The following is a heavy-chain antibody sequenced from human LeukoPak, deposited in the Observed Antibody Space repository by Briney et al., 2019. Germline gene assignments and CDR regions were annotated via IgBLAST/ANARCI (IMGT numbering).Heavy chain of an antibody. CDR1: GGSISSYY. Sequence: KASETLSLTCTVSGGSISSYYWSWIRQPPGKGLEWIGYIYYSGSTNYNPSLKSRVTISVDTSKNQFSLKLSSVTAADTAVYYCARLLSFTMIDRDAFDIWGQGTMVTVSS. D-gene: IGHD3-22*01. V-gene: IGHV4-59*08. CDR3: ARLLSFTMIDRDAFDI. J-gene: IGHJ3*02. CDR2: IYYSGST.